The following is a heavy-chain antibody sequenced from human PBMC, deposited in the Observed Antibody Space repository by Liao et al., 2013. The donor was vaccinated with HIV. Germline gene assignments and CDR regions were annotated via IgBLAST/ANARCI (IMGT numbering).Heavy chain of an antibody. D-gene: IGHD3-16*01. Sequence: QVQLQESGSGLVKPSETLSLTCTVSGGSISSFYWSWIRQPPGKGLEWIGEINHSGSTNYNPSLKSRVTISVDRSKNQFSLKLSSVTAADTAVYYCARGFRLRLGLVDYWGQGTLVTVSS. V-gene: IGHV4-59*12. CDR2: INHSGST. J-gene: IGHJ4*02. CDR3: ARGFRLRLGLVDY. CDR1: GGSISSFY.